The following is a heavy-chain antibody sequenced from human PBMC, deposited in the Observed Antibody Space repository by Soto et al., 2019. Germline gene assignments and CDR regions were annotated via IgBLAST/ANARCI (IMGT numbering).Heavy chain of an antibody. CDR2: IIPIFGTA. J-gene: IGHJ6*02. D-gene: IGHD3-10*01. V-gene: IGHV1-69*13. CDR3: ARVRFDYGSGSFYYGMDV. Sequence: AVKVSCKACGGTFSSYAISWVRQAPGQGLEWMGGIIPIFGTANYAQKFQGRVTITADESTSTAYMELSSLRSEDTAVYYCARVRFDYGSGSFYYGMDVWGQGTTVTSP. CDR1: GGTFSSYA.